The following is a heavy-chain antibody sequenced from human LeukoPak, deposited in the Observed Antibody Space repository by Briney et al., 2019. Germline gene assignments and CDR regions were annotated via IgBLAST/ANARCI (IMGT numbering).Heavy chain of an antibody. CDR3: ARAVDDYVWGTYPPTGH. CDR1: GFNVSSSY. CDR2: IYRVGAT. D-gene: IGHD3-16*02. V-gene: IGHV3-53*04. Sequence: GGSLTLSCAASGFNVSSSYMSWVRQAPGKGLEWVSFIYRVGATYYADSVKGRFTLSRHDSKNTLSLQMSSLTTEHTAVYSCARAVDDYVWGTYPPTGHWGQGTLVTVSS. J-gene: IGHJ4*02.